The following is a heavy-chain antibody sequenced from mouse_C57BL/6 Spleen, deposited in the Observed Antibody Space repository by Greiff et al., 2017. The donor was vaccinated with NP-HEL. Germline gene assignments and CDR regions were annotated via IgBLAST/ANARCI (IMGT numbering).Heavy chain of an antibody. Sequence: VQLKESGGGLVQPGESLKLSCESNEYEFPSHDMSWVRKTPEKRLELVAAINSDGGSTYYPDTMERRFIISRDNTKKTLYLQMSSLRSEDTALYYCARHGITTGKDYYAMDYWGQGTSVTVSS. CDR3: ARHGITTGKDYYAMDY. CDR2: INSDGGST. D-gene: IGHD2-4*01. V-gene: IGHV5-2*01. CDR1: EYEFPSHD. J-gene: IGHJ4*01.